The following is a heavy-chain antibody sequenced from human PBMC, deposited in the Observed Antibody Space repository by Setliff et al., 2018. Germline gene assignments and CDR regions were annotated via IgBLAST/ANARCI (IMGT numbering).Heavy chain of an antibody. CDR3: AREGSANWFDP. CDR1: GGTFSSYA. V-gene: IGHV1-69*05. CDR2: IIPILGTV. Sequence: SVKVSCKASGGTFSSYAISWVRQAPGQGLEWMGGIIPILGTVNYAQKFQDRVTITTDESTSTAYMELRSLRSDDTAVYYCAREGSANWFDPWGQGTLVTVSS. J-gene: IGHJ5*02.